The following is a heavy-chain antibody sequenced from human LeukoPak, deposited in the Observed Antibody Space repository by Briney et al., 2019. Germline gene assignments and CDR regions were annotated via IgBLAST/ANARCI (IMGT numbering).Heavy chain of an antibody. D-gene: IGHD3-10*01. J-gene: IGHJ4*02. CDR1: GFTFSNYA. V-gene: IGHV3-23*01. Sequence: GGSLRLSCAASGFTFSNYAMSWVRQAPGKGLEWVSVITGSGSTYYAQSVTGRFTISRDNSKNTLYLQMNRLRAEDTALYHCAKDRRYYYGSGSSYDFWGQGSLVTVSP. CDR2: ITGSGST. CDR3: AKDRRYYYGSGSSYDF.